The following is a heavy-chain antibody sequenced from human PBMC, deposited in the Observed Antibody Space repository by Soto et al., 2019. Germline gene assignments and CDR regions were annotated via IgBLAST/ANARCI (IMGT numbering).Heavy chain of an antibody. CDR1: GYSFTSCW. D-gene: IGHD3-3*01. Sequence: PGESLKISCKGSGYSFTSCWIGWVRQMPGKGLEWMGIIYPGDSDTRYSPSFQGQVTISADKSISTAYLQWSSLKASDTAMYYCARRSDFWSGYKAYGMDVWGQGTTVTVSS. CDR3: ARRSDFWSGYKAYGMDV. J-gene: IGHJ6*02. CDR2: IYPGDSDT. V-gene: IGHV5-51*01.